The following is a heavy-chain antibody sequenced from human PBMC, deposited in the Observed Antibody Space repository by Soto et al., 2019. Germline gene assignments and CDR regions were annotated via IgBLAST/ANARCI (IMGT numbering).Heavy chain of an antibody. Sequence: PSETLSLTCTVSGGSISSYYWGWIRQPPGKGLEWIGSIYYSGSTYYNPSLKSRVTISVDTSKNQFSLKLNTVTAADTAVYYCARLPNIFLNFDYWGQGALVTLSS. V-gene: IGHV4-39*01. CDR1: GGSISSYY. CDR3: ARLPNIFLNFDY. D-gene: IGHD3-9*01. J-gene: IGHJ4*02. CDR2: IYYSGST.